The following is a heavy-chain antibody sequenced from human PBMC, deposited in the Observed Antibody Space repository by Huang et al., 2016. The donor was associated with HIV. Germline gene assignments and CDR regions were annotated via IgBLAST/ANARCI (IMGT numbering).Heavy chain of an antibody. D-gene: IGHD2-2*01. CDR3: ARGRGTSWSFFDT. V-gene: IGHV4-34*01. Sequence: QVRLDQWGAGLLKPSETLTLTCAVYGDSLSGFFWGWIRQSPGRGLEWIGEITQSGSTNYDTSLKSGVTIEIDTSKKQFSLKLKSVTADDTSTYYCARGRGTSWSFFDTWGQGSFVTVSS. CDR1: GDSLSGFF. CDR2: ITQSGST. J-gene: IGHJ5*02.